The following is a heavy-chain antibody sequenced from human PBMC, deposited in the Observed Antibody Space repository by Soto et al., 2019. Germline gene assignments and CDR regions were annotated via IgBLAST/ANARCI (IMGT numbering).Heavy chain of an antibody. Sequence: PSETLSLTCSVSGDSIYSVSSFWSWTRQPPGKGLEWIGSIYYTGSTYYNPSLQSRVTISLDSSKNQFSLKLRSVTAADTAVYFCERQDPLRFFDFWGQGSLVTVSS. D-gene: IGHD4-17*01. CDR2: IYYTGST. CDR1: GDSIYSVSSF. CDR3: ERQDPLRFFDF. V-gene: IGHV4-39*01. J-gene: IGHJ4*02.